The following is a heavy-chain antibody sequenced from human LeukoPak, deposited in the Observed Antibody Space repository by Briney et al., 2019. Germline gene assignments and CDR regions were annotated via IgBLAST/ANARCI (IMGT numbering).Heavy chain of an antibody. J-gene: IGHJ6*03. V-gene: IGHV4-38-2*02. Sequence: SETLSLTCTVSGYSISSGYYRGWIRQPPGKGLEWIGSIYHSGSTYYNPSLKSRVTISVDTSKNQFSLKLSSVTAAGTAVYYCARCPYSTGWEYYYYMDVWGKGTTVTVSS. D-gene: IGHD6-25*01. CDR1: GYSISSGYY. CDR2: IYHSGST. CDR3: ARCPYSTGWEYYYYMDV.